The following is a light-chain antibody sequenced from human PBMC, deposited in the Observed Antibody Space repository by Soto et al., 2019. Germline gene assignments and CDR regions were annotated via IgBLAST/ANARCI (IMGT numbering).Light chain of an antibody. J-gene: IGKJ3*01. CDR3: QHYDNSLFT. Sequence: EIVLTQSPGTLSLSPGERATLSCRARQRVGSSFLAWYQQKPGQAPRLLIYGASTMATGIPDRFSGSGSGTDFTLTISRLEPEDSAVYYCQHYDNSLFTFGPGTKVDI. CDR2: GAS. V-gene: IGKV3-20*01. CDR1: QRVGSSF.